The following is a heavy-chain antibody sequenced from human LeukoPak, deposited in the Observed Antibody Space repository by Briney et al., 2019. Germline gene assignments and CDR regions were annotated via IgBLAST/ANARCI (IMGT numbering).Heavy chain of an antibody. CDR1: AFTFSSYW. CDR2: PNSDGSST. Sequence: PGGSLRLSCAASAFTFSSYWLHWVRQAPGEGLVWVSRPNSDGSSTIYADAVVSRFTISRDNSKNKLYQQMNSMRIDDTAVYYCARDVQGGYCSSASCYSDYWGQGTLVTVSS. J-gene: IGHJ4*02. V-gene: IGHV3-74*01. D-gene: IGHD2-2*01. CDR3: ARDVQGGYCSSASCYSDY.